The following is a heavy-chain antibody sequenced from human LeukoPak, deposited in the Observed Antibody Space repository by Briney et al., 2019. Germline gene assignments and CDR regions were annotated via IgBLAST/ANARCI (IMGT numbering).Heavy chain of an antibody. J-gene: IGHJ6*02. Sequence: MTSETLSLTCTVSGGSISSYYWSWIRQPPGKGLEWIGYIYYSGSTNYNPSLKSRVTISVDTSKNQFSLKLSSVTAADTAVYYCARVDGLEYSLNIWGQGTTVTVSS. CDR2: IYYSGST. D-gene: IGHD5-18*01. V-gene: IGHV4-59*01. CDR3: ARVDGLEYSLNI. CDR1: GGSISSYY.